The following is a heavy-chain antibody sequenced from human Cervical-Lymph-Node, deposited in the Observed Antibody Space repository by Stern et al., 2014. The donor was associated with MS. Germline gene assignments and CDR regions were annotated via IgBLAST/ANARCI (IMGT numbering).Heavy chain of an antibody. CDR2: IHDSGST. V-gene: IGHV4-61*02. Sequence: QVQLVESGPGLVKPSQTLSLTCTVSGGSISSSGYYWSWIRQPADKGLEWIGRIHDSGSTYYNPSIKSRVTISMDTAKNQLSLKLPSVTAADTAVYYCATTRWDLFTWNWFDPWGQGTLVTVSS. D-gene: IGHD1-26*01. J-gene: IGHJ5*02. CDR3: ATTRWDLFTWNWFDP. CDR1: GGSISSSGYY.